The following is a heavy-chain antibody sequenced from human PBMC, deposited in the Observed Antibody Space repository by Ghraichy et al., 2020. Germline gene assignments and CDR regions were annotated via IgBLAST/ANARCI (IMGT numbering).Heavy chain of an antibody. V-gene: IGHV1-18*04. CDR2: VSVYNGNT. D-gene: IGHD6-13*01. CDR1: GYTFTSYG. J-gene: IGHJ4*02. Sequence: ASVKVSCKSSGYTFTSYGISWVRQAPGQGLEWMGWVSVYNGNTNYEQKLQGRVSMTTETSTTIAYMELRSLKYDDTAVYYCARRVAAAGTGGYYFDYWGQGTLVTVSS. CDR3: ARRVAAAGTGGYYFDY.